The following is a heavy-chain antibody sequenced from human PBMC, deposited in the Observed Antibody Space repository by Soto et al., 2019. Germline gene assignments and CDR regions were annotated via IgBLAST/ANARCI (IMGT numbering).Heavy chain of an antibody. J-gene: IGHJ5*02. Sequence: ASVKVSCKASGYTFTSYAMNWVRQAPGQGLEWMGGIIPIFGTANYAQKFQGRVTITADESTSTAYMELSSLRSEDTAVYYCARDSFNYYDSSGYYSWFDPWGQGTLVTVSS. V-gene: IGHV1-69*13. CDR3: ARDSFNYYDSSGYYSWFDP. CDR1: GYTFTSYA. CDR2: IIPIFGTA. D-gene: IGHD3-22*01.